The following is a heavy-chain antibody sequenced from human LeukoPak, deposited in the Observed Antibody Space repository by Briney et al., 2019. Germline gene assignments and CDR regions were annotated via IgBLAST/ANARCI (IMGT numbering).Heavy chain of an antibody. Sequence: GESLKISCKGSGYSFTSYWIGLVRQMPGKGLEWMGNIYPGDSDTRYSPSFQGQVTISADKSISTAYLQWSSLKASDTAMYYCARRGSGYNWNNGFDSWGQGTLVTVSS. CDR2: IYPGDSDT. CDR3: ARRGSGYNWNNGFDS. CDR1: GYSFTSYW. D-gene: IGHD1-20*01. J-gene: IGHJ5*01. V-gene: IGHV5-51*01.